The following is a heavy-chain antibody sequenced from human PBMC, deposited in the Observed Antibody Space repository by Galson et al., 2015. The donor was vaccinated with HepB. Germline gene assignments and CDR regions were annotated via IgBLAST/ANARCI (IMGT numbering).Heavy chain of an antibody. CDR3: ARVIVVVAAATGGAFDI. J-gene: IGHJ3*02. Sequence: SVKVSCKASGGTFSSYAISWVRQAPGQGLEWMGGIIPILGIANYAQKFQGRVTITADKSTSTAYMELSSLRSEDTAVYYCARVIVVVAAATGGAFDIWGQGTMVTVSS. V-gene: IGHV1-69*10. CDR2: IIPILGIA. CDR1: GGTFSSYA. D-gene: IGHD2-15*01.